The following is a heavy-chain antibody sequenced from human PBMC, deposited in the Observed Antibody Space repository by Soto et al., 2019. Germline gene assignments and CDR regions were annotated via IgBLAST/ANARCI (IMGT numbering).Heavy chain of an antibody. CDR1: GFTFSNAW. J-gene: IGHJ6*03. CDR3: TTEYYYYYMDV. CDR2: IKSKTDGGTT. Sequence: EVQLVESGGGLVKPGGSLRLSCAASGFTFSNAWMSWVRQAPGKGLEWVGRIKSKTDGGTTDYAAPVKGRFTISRDDSNHTLYLQMNSLKTEDXAVYYCTTEYYYYYMDVWGKGTTVTVSS. V-gene: IGHV3-15*01.